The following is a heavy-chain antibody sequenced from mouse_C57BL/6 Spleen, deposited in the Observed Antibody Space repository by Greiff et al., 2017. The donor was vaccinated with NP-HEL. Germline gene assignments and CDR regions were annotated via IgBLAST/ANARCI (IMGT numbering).Heavy chain of an antibody. V-gene: IGHV3-6*01. J-gene: IGHJ3*01. Sequence: EVQLQQSGPGLVKPSQSLSLTCSVTGYSITSGYYWNWIRKFPGNKLEWMGYISYDGSNNYNPSIKNRISITRDTSKNQVFLKLNSVTTEYTATYYCASYGYDGGWFAYWGQGTLVTVSA. CDR1: GYSITSGYY. CDR3: ASYGYDGGWFAY. CDR2: ISYDGSN. D-gene: IGHD2-2*01.